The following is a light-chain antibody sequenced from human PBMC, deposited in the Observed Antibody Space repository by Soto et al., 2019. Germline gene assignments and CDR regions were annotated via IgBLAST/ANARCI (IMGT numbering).Light chain of an antibody. CDR1: ETVRSTY. Sequence: EIVLTQSPGTLSLSPGERATLSCRASETVRSTYLVWYQHKPGQAPRRLIYGASSRATGIPDRFSGSGSGTDFTRTINRLEPEDFAVYYCHNYENAVWTFGQGTRVQI. J-gene: IGKJ1*01. CDR3: HNYENAVWT. V-gene: IGKV3-20*01. CDR2: GAS.